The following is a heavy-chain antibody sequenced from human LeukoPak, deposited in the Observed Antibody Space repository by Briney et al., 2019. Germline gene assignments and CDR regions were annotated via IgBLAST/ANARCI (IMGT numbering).Heavy chain of an antibody. CDR3: ARDAMS. CDR1: GFTFSSYE. CDR2: ISSSGSTI. Sequence: GGSLTLSCAASGFTFSSYEMNWVRQPPGKGLEWVSYISSSGSTIYYPDSVKGRLTISRDNAKNSMYLQMNSLRAEDTAVYYCARDAMSWGQGTLVTVSS. J-gene: IGHJ4*02. D-gene: IGHD2-2*01. V-gene: IGHV3-48*03.